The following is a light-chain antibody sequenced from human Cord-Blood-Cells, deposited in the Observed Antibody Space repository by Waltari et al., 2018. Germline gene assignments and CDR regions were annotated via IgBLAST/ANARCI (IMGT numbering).Light chain of an antibody. CDR1: SSDVWSYNL. V-gene: IGLV2-23*01. CDR2: QGS. Sequence: QSALTQPASVSGSPGQSITISCTGTSSDVWSYNLVSWYQQHPGNTPKHMIYQGSKRPAGVSNSFSGSKSGNTASLTIAGLQAEDEADYYCCSYAGSSTVVFGGGTKLTVL. CDR3: CSYAGSSTVV. J-gene: IGLJ2*01.